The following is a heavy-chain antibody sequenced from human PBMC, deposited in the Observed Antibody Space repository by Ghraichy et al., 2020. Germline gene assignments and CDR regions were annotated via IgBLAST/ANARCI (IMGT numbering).Heavy chain of an antibody. V-gene: IGHV4-61*01. Sequence: SETLSLTCIVSGGSVSSGSYYWRWIRQPPGKGLEWIGYIYDSGSTDYNPSLKSRVTIAADTSKNQFSLKLSSVTAADTAVYYCARGRIVGVTGYYFDNWGQGTLVTVSS. CDR3: ARGRIVGVTGYYFDN. J-gene: IGHJ4*02. CDR2: IYDSGST. CDR1: GGSVSSGSYY. D-gene: IGHD1-26*01.